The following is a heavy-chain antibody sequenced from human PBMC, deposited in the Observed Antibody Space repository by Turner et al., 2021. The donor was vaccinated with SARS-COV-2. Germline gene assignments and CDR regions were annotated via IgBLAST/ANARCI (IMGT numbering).Heavy chain of an antibody. Sequence: EVHLVESGGGLVKPGGSLRLSCAGSGFTFSTYNVDWVRQAPGKGLEWVSSISTSGLYIYYADSVKGRFTISRDNAKSLLYLQMNSLRAEDTAVYYCATESEPDYNYESSGCSAFDNWGQGTLVTVSS. CDR2: ISTSGLYI. CDR1: GFTFSTYN. J-gene: IGHJ4*02. CDR3: ATESEPDYNYESSGCSAFDN. V-gene: IGHV3-21*01. D-gene: IGHD3-22*01.